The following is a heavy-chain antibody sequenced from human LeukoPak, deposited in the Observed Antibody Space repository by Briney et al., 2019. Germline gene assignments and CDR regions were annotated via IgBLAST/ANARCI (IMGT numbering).Heavy chain of an antibody. CDR1: GYTFTGYY. D-gene: IGHD2-2*01. V-gene: IGHV1-2*02. J-gene: IGHJ5*02. Sequence: ASVKVSCKAPGYTFTGYYMHWVRQAPGQGLEWMGWINPNSGGTNYAQKFQGRVTMTRDTSISTAYMELSRLRSDDTAVYYCASSYIVVVPAAMGFDPWGQGTLVTVSS. CDR3: ASSYIVVVPAAMGFDP. CDR2: INPNSGGT.